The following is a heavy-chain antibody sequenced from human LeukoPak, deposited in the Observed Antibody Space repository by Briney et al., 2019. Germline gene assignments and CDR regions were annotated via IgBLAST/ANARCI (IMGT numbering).Heavy chain of an antibody. CDR3: AKGGDSSGYYP. J-gene: IGHJ5*02. D-gene: IGHD3-22*01. CDR1: GFTFSSSA. V-gene: IGHV3-23*01. CDR2: VSGSGGTT. Sequence: PGGSLRLSCAASGFTFSSSAMSWVRQAPGKGLEWVSVVSGSGGTTYYADSVKGRFTISRDNFKNTLYLQMNSLRVEDAAVYYCAKGGDSSGYYPWGQGTLVTVSS.